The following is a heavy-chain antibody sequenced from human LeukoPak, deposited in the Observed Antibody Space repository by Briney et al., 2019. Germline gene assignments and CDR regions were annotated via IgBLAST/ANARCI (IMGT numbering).Heavy chain of an antibody. V-gene: IGHV4-38-2*02. CDR2: VYHSGST. CDR1: GYSTSSAYY. CDR3: ARQHSNNYYDDRGWFDP. D-gene: IGHD3-3*01. Sequence: SETLSLTCTVSGYSTSSAYYRGWIRQPPGKGLERIGSVYHSGSTYYNPSLKSRVTISVDTSKNKFSLKLSSVTAADTAVYYCARQHSNNYYDDRGWFDPWGQGTLVTVSS. J-gene: IGHJ5*01.